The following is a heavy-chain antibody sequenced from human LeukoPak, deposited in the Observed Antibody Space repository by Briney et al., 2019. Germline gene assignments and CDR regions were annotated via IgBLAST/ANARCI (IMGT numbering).Heavy chain of an antibody. CDR3: ARGYGSGSYYSFDY. CDR1: GFTFSSYA. Sequence: GGSLRLSCAASGFTFSSYAMHWVRQAPGKGLEWVAVISYDGSNKYYADSVKGRFTISRDNSKNTLYLQMNSLRAEDTAVYYCARGYGSGSYYSFDYWGQGTLVTVSS. D-gene: IGHD3-10*01. CDR2: ISYDGSNK. J-gene: IGHJ4*02. V-gene: IGHV3-30-3*01.